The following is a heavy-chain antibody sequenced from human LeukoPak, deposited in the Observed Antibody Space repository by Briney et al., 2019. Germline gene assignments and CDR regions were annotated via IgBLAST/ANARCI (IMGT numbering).Heavy chain of an antibody. CDR1: GFTFSSYA. CDR3: ARDSSGSCDY. J-gene: IGHJ4*02. Sequence: GGSLRLSCAASGFTFSSYAMHWVRQAPGKGLEWEAIIWYEGSKNYYGDSVKGRFTISRDNSKNTLYLQMNSLRAEDTAVYYCARDSSGSCDYWGQGTLVTVSS. D-gene: IGHD1-26*01. CDR2: IWYEGSKN. V-gene: IGHV3-33*01.